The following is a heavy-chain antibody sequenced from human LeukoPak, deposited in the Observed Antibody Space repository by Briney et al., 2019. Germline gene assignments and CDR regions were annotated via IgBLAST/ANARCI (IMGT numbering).Heavy chain of an antibody. Sequence: PSETLSLTCTVSGGSISSYYWSWIRQPAGKGLEWIGRIYTSGSTNYNPSLKSRVTISVDTSKNQFSLKLSSVTAADTAVYYCARNCRSTSCYARFGPWGQGTLVTVSS. D-gene: IGHD2-2*01. CDR3: ARNCRSTSCYARFGP. CDR1: GGSISSYY. J-gene: IGHJ5*02. CDR2: IYTSGST. V-gene: IGHV4-4*07.